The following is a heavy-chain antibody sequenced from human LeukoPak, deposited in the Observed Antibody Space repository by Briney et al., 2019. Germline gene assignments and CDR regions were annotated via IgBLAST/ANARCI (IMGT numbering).Heavy chain of an antibody. V-gene: IGHV3-21*01. CDR3: ARAHNGKYGTFDY. D-gene: IGHD1-7*01. CDR1: AFTFSSYS. CDR2: ISSSSSYI. J-gene: IGHJ4*02. Sequence: GGSLRLSCAASAFTFSSYSMNWLRQAPGKGLEWVSSISSSSSYIYYADSVKGRFTISRDNAKNSLYLQMNSLRAEDTAVYYCARAHNGKYGTFDYWGQGTLVTVSS.